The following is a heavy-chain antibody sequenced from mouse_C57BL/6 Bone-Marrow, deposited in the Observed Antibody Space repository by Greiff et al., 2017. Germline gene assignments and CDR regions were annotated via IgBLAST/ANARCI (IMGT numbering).Heavy chain of an antibody. D-gene: IGHD1-1*01. Sequence: QVQLQQPGAELVKPGASVKLSCKASGFTFTSYWMQWVNQRPGQGLEWIGEIDPSDSYTNYNPNLKGKATLTVDTSSSTAYMQLSSMTSEDSAVYNCAGYYGSSDYAMDYRGQGTSVTVST. CDR1: GFTFTSYW. J-gene: IGHJ4*01. CDR2: IDPSDSYT. V-gene: IGHV1-50*01. CDR3: AGYYGSSDYAMDY.